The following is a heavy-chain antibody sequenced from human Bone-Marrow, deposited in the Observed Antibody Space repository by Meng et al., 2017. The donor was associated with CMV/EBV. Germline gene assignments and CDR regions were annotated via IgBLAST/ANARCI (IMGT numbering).Heavy chain of an antibody. D-gene: IGHD3-10*01. Sequence: SGPTLVKPQQTLTLTCTFSGFSFNTKGVSVGWIRQPPGKALEWLALIYWNDDKRYSPSLKSRLTITRDTSKKQVVLTMTNMDPVDTATYYCAHRNYGSESYYAEALLTTWYDPWGQGTLVTVSS. CDR1: GFSFNTKGVS. CDR2: IYWNDDK. CDR3: AHRNYGSESYYAEALLTTWYDP. J-gene: IGHJ5*02. V-gene: IGHV2-5*01.